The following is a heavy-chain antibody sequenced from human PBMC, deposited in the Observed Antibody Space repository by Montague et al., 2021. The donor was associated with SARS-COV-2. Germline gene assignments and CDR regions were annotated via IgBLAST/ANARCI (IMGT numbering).Heavy chain of an antibody. Sequence: SETLSLTCTVSGGSISGFYWSWIRQPPGKGLEWIGYIYYSGSTKYNPSLESGVAVSVDRSKNQVSLKLTSVTAADTAVYYCARLLRSCTNGVCRTYYYYALDVWGQGTTVTVSS. V-gene: IGHV4-59*01. CDR2: IYYSGST. CDR1: GGSISGFY. D-gene: IGHD2-8*01. J-gene: IGHJ6*02. CDR3: ARLLRSCTNGVCRTYYYYALDV.